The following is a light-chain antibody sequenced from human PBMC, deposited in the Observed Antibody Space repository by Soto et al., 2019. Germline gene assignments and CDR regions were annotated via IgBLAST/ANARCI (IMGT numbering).Light chain of an antibody. Sequence: AIRMTQSPSSLSASTGDRVTITCRASQGISSYLAWYQQKPGKAAKLLIYAAYTLQSGVTSRFSGSGSGTDFTLTISCLQSEDFATYYCQHYNSYSEAVGQGTKVEIK. CDR1: QGISSY. CDR3: QHYNSYSEA. CDR2: AAY. J-gene: IGKJ1*01. V-gene: IGKV1-8*01.